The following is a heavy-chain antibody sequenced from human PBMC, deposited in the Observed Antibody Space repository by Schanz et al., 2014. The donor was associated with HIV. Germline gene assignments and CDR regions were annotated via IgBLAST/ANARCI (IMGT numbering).Heavy chain of an antibody. Sequence: MQLVESGGGLVQPGGSLRLSCAASGFSLNRYSVNWVRQAPGKGLEWVGRSKNKANGYITEYTASVKGRFTISRDDSRNSLYLQMNSLKTEDTAVYFCARWRSGAPSNWGQGTLVTVSP. D-gene: IGHD3-10*01. CDR1: GFSLNRYS. J-gene: IGHJ4*02. CDR2: SKNKANGYIT. V-gene: IGHV3-72*01. CDR3: ARWRSGAPSN.